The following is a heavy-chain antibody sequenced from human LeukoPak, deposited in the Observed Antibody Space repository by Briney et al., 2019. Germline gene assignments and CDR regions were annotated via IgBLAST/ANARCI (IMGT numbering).Heavy chain of an antibody. J-gene: IGHJ3*02. CDR3: ARGPRIVGAKDAFDI. CDR2: IYHSGST. CDR1: GYSISSGYY. Sequence: SETLSLTCTVSGYSISSGYYWGWIRQPPGKGLEWIGSIYHSGSTYYNPSLKSRVTISVDTSKNQFSLKLSSVTAADTAVYYCARGPRIVGAKDAFDIWGQGTMVTVSS. V-gene: IGHV4-38-2*02. D-gene: IGHD1-26*01.